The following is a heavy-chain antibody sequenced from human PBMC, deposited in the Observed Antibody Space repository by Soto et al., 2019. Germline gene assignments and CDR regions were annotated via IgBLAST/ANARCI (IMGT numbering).Heavy chain of an antibody. V-gene: IGHV3-30*18. Sequence: GGSLRPSCAASGFTFSSYGMHWVRQAPGKGLEWVAVISYDGSNKYYADSVKGRFTISRDNSKNTLYPQMNSLRAEDTAVYYCAKDFRILRFLEWLSPARYGMDVWGQGTTVTVSS. J-gene: IGHJ6*02. CDR1: GFTFSSYG. D-gene: IGHD3-3*01. CDR3: AKDFRILRFLEWLSPARYGMDV. CDR2: ISYDGSNK.